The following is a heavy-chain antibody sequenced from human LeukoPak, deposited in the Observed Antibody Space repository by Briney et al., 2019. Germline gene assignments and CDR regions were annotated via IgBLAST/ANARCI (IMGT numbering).Heavy chain of an antibody. D-gene: IGHD5-18*01. CDR2: IYPGDSDT. CDR1: GYSFTTFW. V-gene: IGHV5-51*01. Sequence: VESLKISCRGSGYSFTTFWIGWVRQMPGKGLEWMGIIYPGDSDTRYSPSFQGQVTISADKSTNTVYLQWNSLKASDTAMYFCVAVNTSMAFDYWGQGTLVTVSS. J-gene: IGHJ4*02. CDR3: VAVNTSMAFDY.